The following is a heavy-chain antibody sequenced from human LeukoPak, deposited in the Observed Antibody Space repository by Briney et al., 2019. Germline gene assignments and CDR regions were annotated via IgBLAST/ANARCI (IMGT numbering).Heavy chain of an antibody. CDR1: GDSIRDYQ. J-gene: IGHJ6*03. V-gene: IGHV4-59*01. CDR2: IFYNGDT. Sequence: SETLSLTCTVSGDSIRDYQWSWIRRPPGKGLEWIGHIFYNGDTNYSPSLQSRVTISLDTSQMQFSLKLSSVTAADTAVYYCAKENIGVPAAGYYYMDVWGKGTTVTVSS. CDR3: AKENIGVPAAGYYYMDV. D-gene: IGHD6-25*01.